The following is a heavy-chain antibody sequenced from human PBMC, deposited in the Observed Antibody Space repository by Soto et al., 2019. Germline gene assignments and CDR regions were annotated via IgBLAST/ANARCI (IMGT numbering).Heavy chain of an antibody. V-gene: IGHV1-69*02. D-gene: IGHD5-18*01. CDR2: IIPILGIA. CDR1: GGTFSSYT. Sequence: QVQLVQSGAEVKKPGSSVKVSCKASGGTFSSYTISWVRQAPGQGLEWMGRIIPILGIANYAQKFQGRVTIXAXXSTRTAYMELSSLRSEDTAVYYCASPGNQQRWFDYWGQGTLVTVSS. J-gene: IGHJ4*02. CDR3: ASPGNQQRWFDY.